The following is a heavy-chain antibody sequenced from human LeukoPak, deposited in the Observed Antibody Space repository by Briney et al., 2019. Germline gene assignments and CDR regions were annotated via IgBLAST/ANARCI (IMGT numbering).Heavy chain of an antibody. CDR1: EFTFSSYE. Sequence: PTGGSLRLSCAASEFTFSSYEMNWVRQAPGKGLEWVSAISGSGGSTYYADSVKGRFTISRDNSKNTLYLQMNSLRAEDTAVYYCARGYYDFWSGYQIHAFDIWGQGTMVTVSS. CDR3: ARGYYDFWSGYQIHAFDI. V-gene: IGHV3-23*01. D-gene: IGHD3-3*01. J-gene: IGHJ3*02. CDR2: ISGSGGST.